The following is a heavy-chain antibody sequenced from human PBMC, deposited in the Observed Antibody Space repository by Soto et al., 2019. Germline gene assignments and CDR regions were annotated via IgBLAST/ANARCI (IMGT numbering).Heavy chain of an antibody. CDR3: AKDGGADGYFGNWLDP. J-gene: IGHJ5*02. D-gene: IGHD5-12*01. CDR1: GGTFSNYA. CDR2: IIPIFGTT. V-gene: IGHV1-69*15. Sequence: QVHLVQSGAEVKKPGSSVNVSCKASGGTFSNYAITWVRQAPGQGLEWVGRIIPIFGTTNVAQKFQGRVTITADESTTTADMELSGLRSDDTAFYYCAKDGGADGYFGNWLDPWGQGTLVTVSS.